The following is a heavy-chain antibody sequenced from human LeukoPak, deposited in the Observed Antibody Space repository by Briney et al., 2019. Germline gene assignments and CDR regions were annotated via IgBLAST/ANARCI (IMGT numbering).Heavy chain of an antibody. J-gene: IGHJ4*02. CDR3: ASATVTKRPLFNY. D-gene: IGHD4-17*01. CDR2: IYYSGST. Sequence: SETLSLTCTVSGGSISSYYWSWIRQPPGKGLEWIGYIYYSGSTNYNPSLKSRVTISVDTSKNQFSLKLSSVTAADTAVYYCASATVTKRPLFNYWGQGTLVTVSS. V-gene: IGHV4-59*12. CDR1: GGSISSYY.